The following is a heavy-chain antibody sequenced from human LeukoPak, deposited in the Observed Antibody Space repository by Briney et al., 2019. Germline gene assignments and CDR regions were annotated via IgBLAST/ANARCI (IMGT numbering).Heavy chain of an antibody. CDR3: ARVRYYYGSDDAFDI. CDR2: IYYSGST. J-gene: IGHJ3*02. CDR1: GGSFSGYY. Sequence: KPSETLSLTCAVYGGSFSGYYWSWIRQPPGKGLEGIGYIYYSGSTYYNPSLKSRVTISVDTSKNQFSLKLSSVTAADTAVYYCARVRYYYGSDDAFDIWGQGTMVTVSS. V-gene: IGHV4-30-4*08. D-gene: IGHD3-10*01.